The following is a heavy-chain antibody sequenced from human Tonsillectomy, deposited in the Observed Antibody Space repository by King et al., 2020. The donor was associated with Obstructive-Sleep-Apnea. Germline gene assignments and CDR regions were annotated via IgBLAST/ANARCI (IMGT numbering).Heavy chain of an antibody. CDR2: TYYRSKWFN. J-gene: IGHJ6*02. CDR1: GDSVSTNSAA. Sequence: VQLPQSGPGLVKPSQTLSLTCALSGDSVSTNSAAWNWLRQSPSRGLEWLGRTYYRSKWFNDYALSVKSRITINSDTSKNQFSLHLNSVTPEDTAVYYCARDRDCSSTSCYDYYYYGMDVWGQGTTVTVSS. D-gene: IGHD2-2*01. CDR3: ARDRDCSSTSCYDYYYYGMDV. V-gene: IGHV6-1*01.